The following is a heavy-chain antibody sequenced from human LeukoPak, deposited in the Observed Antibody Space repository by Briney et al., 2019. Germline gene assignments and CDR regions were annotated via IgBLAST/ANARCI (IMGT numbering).Heavy chain of an antibody. CDR2: IYYSGST. CDR3: ARLRRNIANH. V-gene: IGHV4-39*01. J-gene: IGHJ5*02. CDR1: GDSISSSSYY. Sequence: SETLSLTCTVSGDSISSSSYYWGWIRQPPGKGLEWIGSIYYSGSTYYNPSLKSRVTVSVDTSKNHFSLQLSSVTAADTAVYYCARLRRNIANHWGQGTLVTVSS. D-gene: IGHD2/OR15-2a*01.